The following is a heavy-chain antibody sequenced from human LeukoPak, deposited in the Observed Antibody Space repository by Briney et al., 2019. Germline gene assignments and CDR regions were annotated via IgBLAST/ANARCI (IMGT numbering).Heavy chain of an antibody. CDR3: ARGEYGSAWPNTDY. CDR2: INTDGSST. J-gene: IGHJ4*02. Sequence: GGSLRLSCAASGFTFSSYWMHWVRQAPGKGLVWVSRINTDGSSTTYADSVKGRFTFSRDNAKNTLFLQMNSLRTEDTAVYYCARGEYGSAWPNTDYWGQGTLVTVSS. D-gene: IGHD6-19*01. V-gene: IGHV3-74*01. CDR1: GFTFSSYW.